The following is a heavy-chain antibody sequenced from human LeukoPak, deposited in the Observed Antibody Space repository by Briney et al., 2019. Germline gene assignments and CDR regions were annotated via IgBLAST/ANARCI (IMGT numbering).Heavy chain of an antibody. D-gene: IGHD6-19*01. Sequence: SETLSLTCTVSGGSIGNNNYYWGWIRQPPGKGLEWIGSIYYSGNTYYNPSLKCRVTISIDASKNQFSLKLTSVTAADTAVYYCARSGYSSGWSFDYWGQGTLVTVSS. V-gene: IGHV4-39*07. CDR1: GGSIGNNNYY. CDR2: IYYSGNT. CDR3: ARSGYSSGWSFDY. J-gene: IGHJ4*02.